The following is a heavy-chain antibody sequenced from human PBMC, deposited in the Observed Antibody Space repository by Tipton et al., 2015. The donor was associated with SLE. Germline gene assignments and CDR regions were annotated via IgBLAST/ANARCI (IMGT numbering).Heavy chain of an antibody. J-gene: IGHJ4*02. CDR3: ALPNDRSSRSYFDY. D-gene: IGHD6-13*01. CDR2: ISSSSSYT. V-gene: IGHV3-11*03. CDR1: GFTFSDYY. Sequence: GSLRLSCAASGFTFSDYYMSWIRQAPGKGLEWVSYISSSSSYTNYADSVKGRFTISRDNAKNSLYLQMNSLRAEDTAVYYCALPNDRSSRSYFDYWGQGTLVTVSS.